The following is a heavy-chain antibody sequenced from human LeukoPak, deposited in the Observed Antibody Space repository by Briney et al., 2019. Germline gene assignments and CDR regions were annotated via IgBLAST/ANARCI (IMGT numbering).Heavy chain of an antibody. V-gene: IGHV3-21*04. CDR1: GFTFSNFN. CDR2: ITSSGTYI. J-gene: IGHJ4*02. D-gene: IGHD1-26*01. Sequence: PGGSLRLSCAASGFTFSNFNMNWVRQAPGKAMEWVSSITSSGTYIFYADSVKGRFTISRDNSKNTLYLQMSSLRADDTAVYYCAKGLTGGGSYLPDYWGQGTLVTVSS. CDR3: AKGLTGGGSYLPDY.